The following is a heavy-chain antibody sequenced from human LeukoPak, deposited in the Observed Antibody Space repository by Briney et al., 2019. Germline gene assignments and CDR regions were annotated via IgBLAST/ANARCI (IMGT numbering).Heavy chain of an antibody. CDR1: GYTFTGYY. V-gene: IGHV1-2*02. J-gene: IGHJ4*02. CDR2: MNPNSSGT. D-gene: IGHD3-22*01. CDR3: ARKRGYYDSSGYSRYYFDY. Sequence: ASVKVYCKASGYTFTGYYMHWVRQAPGHGLEWMGWMNPNSSGTNYAQKFQGRVAMTRDTYISTAYMELSRLRSDDTAVYYCARKRGYYDSSGYSRYYFDYWGQGTLVTVSS.